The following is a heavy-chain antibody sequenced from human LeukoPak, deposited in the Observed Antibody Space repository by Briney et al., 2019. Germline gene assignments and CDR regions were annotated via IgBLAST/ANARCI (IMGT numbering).Heavy chain of an antibody. J-gene: IGHJ4*02. CDR2: INTNTGSP. CDR3: ARDVVVVVPVDIADDY. CDR1: GYTFTSYA. V-gene: IGHV7-4-1*02. Sequence: ASVKVSCKASGYTFTSYAMNWVRQAPGQGLEWMGWINTNTGSPTYAQGFTGRFVFSLDTSVSTAYLQISSLKAEDTAVYYCARDVVVVVPVDIADDYWGQGTLVTVSS. D-gene: IGHD2-2*01.